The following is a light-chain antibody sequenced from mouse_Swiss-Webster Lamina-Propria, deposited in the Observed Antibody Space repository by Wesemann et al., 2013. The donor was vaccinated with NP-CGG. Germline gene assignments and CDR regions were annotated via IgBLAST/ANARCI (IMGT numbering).Light chain of an antibody. CDR3: QQYSSYPFT. V-gene: IGKV6-15*01. Sequence: DIVMTQSQKFMSTSVGDRVSVTCKASQNVGTNVAWYQQKPGQSPKALIYSASYRYSGVPDRFTGSGSGTEFPPLTISNVQSEDLAEYFCQQYSSYPFTFGSGTKLEIK. CDR2: SAS. J-gene: IGKJ4*01. CDR1: QNVGTN.